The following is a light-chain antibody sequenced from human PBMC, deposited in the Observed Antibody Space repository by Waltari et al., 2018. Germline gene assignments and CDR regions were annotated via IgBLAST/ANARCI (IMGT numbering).Light chain of an antibody. CDR3: QQYDISPLT. CDR2: GTF. Sequence: ELVLTQSPGTLSLSPGEGATLSCRTSQTIRTTYLAWYQQKPGQAPTLLIYGTFSRATGIPDRFTGSGSGTDFSLTISSLEAEDFATYYCQQYDISPLTFGRGTKVEIK. V-gene: IGKV3-20*01. J-gene: IGKJ4*01. CDR1: QTIRTTY.